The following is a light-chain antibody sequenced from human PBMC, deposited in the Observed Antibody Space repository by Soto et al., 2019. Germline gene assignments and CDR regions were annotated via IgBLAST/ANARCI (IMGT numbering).Light chain of an antibody. CDR2: RNN. V-gene: IGLV1-47*01. CDR1: SSNIGSNY. Sequence: QSVLTQPPSASGTPGQRVTISCSGSSSNIGSNYVYWYQQLPGTATKLLIYRNNHRPSGVPVRFSCSKSGTSASLAITGLRSEDEAEDDCAAWSYSLSGRGVFGGGTKLTVL. J-gene: IGLJ3*02. CDR3: AAWSYSLSGRGV.